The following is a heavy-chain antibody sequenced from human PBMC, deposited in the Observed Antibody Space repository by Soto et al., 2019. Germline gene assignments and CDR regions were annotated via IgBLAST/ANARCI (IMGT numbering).Heavy chain of an antibody. CDR2: IYYSGST. J-gene: IGHJ6*02. Sequence: QVQLQESGPGLVKPSQTLSLTCTVSGGSISSGDYYWGWIRQPPGKGLEWIGYIYYSGSTYYNRSLRSRVTISVDTSKNEFSLKLSSVTAADTAVYYCARDSGRRNSYYGMDVWGQGTTVTVSS. V-gene: IGHV4-30-4*01. D-gene: IGHD3-10*01. CDR1: GGSISSGDYY. CDR3: ARDSGRRNSYYGMDV.